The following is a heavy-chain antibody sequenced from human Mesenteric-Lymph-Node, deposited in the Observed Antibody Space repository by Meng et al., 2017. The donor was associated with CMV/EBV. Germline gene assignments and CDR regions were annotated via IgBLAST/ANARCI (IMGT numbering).Heavy chain of an antibody. V-gene: IGHV3-11*01. J-gene: IGHJ6*02. CDR3: ARDLTALGFSGMDV. CDR2: ISSGGNTI. Sequence: GGSLRLSCAASGFMFSDHYMNWIRQAPGKGLEWVSCISSGGNTIYYADSVKGRFTISRDNAKNSLFLQMSSLRAEDTAVYYCARDLTALGFSGMDVWGRGTTVTVSS. CDR1: GFMFSDHY. D-gene: IGHD3-3*02.